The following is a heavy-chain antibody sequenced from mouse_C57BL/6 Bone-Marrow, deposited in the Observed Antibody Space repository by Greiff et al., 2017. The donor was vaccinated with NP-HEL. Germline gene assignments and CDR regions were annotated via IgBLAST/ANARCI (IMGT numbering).Heavy chain of an antibody. CDR2: ISDGCSYN. J-gene: IGHJ1*03. CDR1: GFTFSSYA. V-gene: IGHV5-4*01. CDR3: ARDIPYYYGSSFYWYFDV. D-gene: IGHD1-1*01. Sequence: DVMLVESGGGLVKPGGSLKLSCAASGFTFSSYAMSWVRQTPEKRLEWVATISDGCSYNYYPDNVKGRFTISRDNAKNNLYLQMSHLKSEDTAMYYCARDIPYYYGSSFYWYFDVWGTGTTVTVSS.